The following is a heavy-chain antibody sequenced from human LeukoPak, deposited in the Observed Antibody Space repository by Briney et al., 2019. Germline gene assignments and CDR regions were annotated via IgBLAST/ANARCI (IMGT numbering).Heavy chain of an antibody. J-gene: IGHJ5*02. V-gene: IGHV4-34*01. D-gene: IGHD6-13*01. Sequence: PETLSLTCAVYGGSFSGYYWSWIRQPPGKGLEWIGEINHSGSTNYNPSLKSRVTISVDTSKNQFSLKLSSVTAADTAVYYCARNRMYSSSWYMGWFDPWGQGTLVTVSS. CDR2: INHSGST. CDR3: ARNRMYSSSWYMGWFDP. CDR1: GGSFSGYY.